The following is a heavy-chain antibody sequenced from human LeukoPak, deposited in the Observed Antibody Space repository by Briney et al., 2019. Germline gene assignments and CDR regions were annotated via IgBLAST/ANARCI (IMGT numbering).Heavy chain of an antibody. Sequence: ASVKVSCEASGYSFIDYYIHWVRQAPGQGLEWMGWINPNTGGTSYAQNFRGRVTMTRDTSITTAHMELTGLTSDDTAVYYCARDQENNWFDPWGHGTLVTVSS. CDR1: GYSFIDYY. CDR3: ARDQENNWFDP. J-gene: IGHJ5*02. V-gene: IGHV1-2*02. D-gene: IGHD5-24*01. CDR2: INPNTGGT.